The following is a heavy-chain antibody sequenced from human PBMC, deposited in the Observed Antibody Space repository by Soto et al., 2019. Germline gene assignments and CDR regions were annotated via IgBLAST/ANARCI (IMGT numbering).Heavy chain of an antibody. Sequence: ASVKVSCKASGYTFTSYCISWVRQAPGQGLEWMGWISAYNGNTNYAQKLQGRVTMTTDTSTSTAYMELRSLRSDDTAVYYCARDANDFWSGYPFYYYYYMDVWGKGTTVTVSS. D-gene: IGHD3-3*01. CDR1: GYTFTSYC. CDR2: ISAYNGNT. V-gene: IGHV1-18*01. J-gene: IGHJ6*03. CDR3: ARDANDFWSGYPFYYYYYMDV.